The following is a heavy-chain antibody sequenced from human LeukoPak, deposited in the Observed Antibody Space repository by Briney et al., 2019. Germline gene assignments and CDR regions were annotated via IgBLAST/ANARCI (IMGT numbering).Heavy chain of an antibody. J-gene: IGHJ6*02. D-gene: IGHD2-15*01. Sequence: GGSPRLSCAASGFTFSSYGMHWVRQAPGKGLEWVAVISYDGSNKYYADSVKGRFTISRDNSKNTLYLQMNSLRAEDTAVYYCAKGVAATNYYYYYYGMDVWGQGTTVTVSS. CDR3: AKGVAATNYYYYYYGMDV. V-gene: IGHV3-30*18. CDR2: ISYDGSNK. CDR1: GFTFSSYG.